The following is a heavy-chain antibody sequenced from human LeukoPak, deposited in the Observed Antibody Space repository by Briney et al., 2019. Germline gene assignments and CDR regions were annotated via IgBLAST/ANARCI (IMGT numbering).Heavy chain of an antibody. CDR2: INPNSGGT. Sequence: ASVKVSCKASGYTFTSYGISWVRQAPGQGLEWMGWINPNSGGTNYAQKFQGRVTMTRDTSISTAYMELSRLRSDDTAVYYCARGYCSSTSCYKYMDVWGKGTTVTVSS. J-gene: IGHJ6*03. V-gene: IGHV1-2*02. CDR1: GYTFTSYG. CDR3: ARGYCSSTSCYKYMDV. D-gene: IGHD2-2*02.